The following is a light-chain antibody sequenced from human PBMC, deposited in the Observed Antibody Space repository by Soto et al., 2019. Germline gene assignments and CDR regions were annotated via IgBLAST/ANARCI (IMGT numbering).Light chain of an antibody. CDR3: DSYTSSRAYV. CDR2: EVS. CDR1: SSDVGAYNY. J-gene: IGLJ1*01. Sequence: QSALTQPPSASGSPGQSVTIFCTGTSSDVGAYNYVSWYQQHPGKAPKLMIYEVSKRPSGVPDRFSGSKSGNRASLTVSGLQAEDEADYYCDSYTSSRAYVFGIGTKVTVL. V-gene: IGLV2-8*01.